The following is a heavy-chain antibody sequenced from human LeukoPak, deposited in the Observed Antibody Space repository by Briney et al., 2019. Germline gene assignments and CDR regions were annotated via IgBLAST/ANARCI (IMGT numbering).Heavy chain of an antibody. CDR1: GYTFTGYY. CDR2: INPNSGGT. CDR3: ARDGRVYDSSGPGGY. J-gene: IGHJ4*02. D-gene: IGHD3-22*01. V-gene: IGHV1-2*02. Sequence: ASVKVSCKASGYTFTGYYMHWVRQAPGQGLEWMGLINPNSGGTNYAQKFQGRVTMTRDTSISTAYMELSRLRSDDTAVYYCARDGRVYDSSGPGGYWGQGTLVTVS.